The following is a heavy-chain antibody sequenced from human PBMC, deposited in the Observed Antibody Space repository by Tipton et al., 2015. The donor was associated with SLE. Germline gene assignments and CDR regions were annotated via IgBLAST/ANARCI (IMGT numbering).Heavy chain of an antibody. CDR1: GGSISSSSYY. Sequence: GLVKPSETLSLTCTVSGGSISSSSYYWGWIRQPPGKGLEWIGSIYYSGSTYYNPSLKSRVTISVDTSKNQFSLKLSSVTAADTAVYYCARSSSGYRDAFDIWGQGTMVTVSS. J-gene: IGHJ3*02. V-gene: IGHV4-39*01. CDR2: IYYSGST. CDR3: ARSSSGYRDAFDI. D-gene: IGHD3-22*01.